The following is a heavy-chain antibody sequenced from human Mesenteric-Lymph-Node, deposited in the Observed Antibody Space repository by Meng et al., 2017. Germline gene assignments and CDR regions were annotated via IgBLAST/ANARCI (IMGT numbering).Heavy chain of an antibody. Sequence: QVQLQQWGAGLVKPSETLSLTCAVYGGSFSGYYWSWIRQPPGKGLEWIGEIYHGVNIYYTPSLRSRVTISVDKSRNQFSLKLTSVSAADTAVYYCVRDTRRGGGWFDPWGQGTLVTVSS. D-gene: IGHD2-2*02. CDR2: IYHGVNI. CDR1: GGSFSGYY. CDR3: VRDTRRGGGWFDP. V-gene: IGHV4-34*01. J-gene: IGHJ5*02.